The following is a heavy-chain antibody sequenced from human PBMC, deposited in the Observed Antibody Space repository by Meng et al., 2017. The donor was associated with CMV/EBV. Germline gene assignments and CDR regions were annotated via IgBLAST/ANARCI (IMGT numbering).Heavy chain of an antibody. CDR2: IKQDGSEK. D-gene: IGHD5-12*01. CDR1: GFIFSSYW. V-gene: IGHV3-7*01. CDR3: ARGGLDIVATISGDYFDY. Sequence: GGSLRLSCAASGFIFSSYWMSWVRQAPGKGLEWVANIKQDGSEKYYVDSVKGRFTISRDNAKNSLYLQMNSLRAEDTAVYYCARGGLDIVATISGDYFDYWGQGTLVTVSS. J-gene: IGHJ4*02.